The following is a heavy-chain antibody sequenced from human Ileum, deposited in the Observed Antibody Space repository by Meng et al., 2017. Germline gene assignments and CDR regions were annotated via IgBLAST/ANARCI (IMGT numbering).Heavy chain of an antibody. J-gene: IGHJ4*02. D-gene: IGHD1-26*01. Sequence: QVHLVQAGAEVKKHGASVMVSCNAFGYTFTSYGISWVRQAPGQGLEWMGGISVYNGNTNYAQKFQGRVTMTADTSTSTAYMELRSLRSDDTAVYYCARDYSGTSYRFSDYWGQGTLVTVSS. CDR3: ARDYSGTSYRFSDY. CDR2: ISVYNGNT. V-gene: IGHV1-18*01. CDR1: GYTFTSYG.